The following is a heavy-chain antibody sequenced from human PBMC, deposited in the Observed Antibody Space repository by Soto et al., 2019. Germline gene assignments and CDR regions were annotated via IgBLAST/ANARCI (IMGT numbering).Heavy chain of an antibody. Sequence: GGSLRLSCAASGFTFSSYAMSWVRQAPGKGLEWVSAISGSGGSTYYADSVKGRFTISRDNSKNTLFLQMNSLRAEDTAVYYCAKDLTEYSSGWLRGYYFDYWGQGTLVTVSS. J-gene: IGHJ4*02. D-gene: IGHD6-19*01. CDR3: AKDLTEYSSGWLRGYYFDY. CDR1: GFTFSSYA. CDR2: ISGSGGST. V-gene: IGHV3-23*01.